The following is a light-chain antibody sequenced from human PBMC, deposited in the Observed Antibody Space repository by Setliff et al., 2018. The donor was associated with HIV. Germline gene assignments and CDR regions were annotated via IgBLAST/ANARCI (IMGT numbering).Light chain of an antibody. CDR1: SSDVGSYNL. V-gene: IGLV2-14*02. Sequence: QSALAQPASVSGSPGQSITISCTGTSSDVGSYNLVSWYQLHPGKAPKLIIYEVTKRPSGVSNRFSGSKSGNTASLTISGLQAEDEAGYYCSSYTGSSTLEVFGTGTKVTVL. J-gene: IGLJ1*01. CDR2: EVT. CDR3: SSYTGSSTLEV.